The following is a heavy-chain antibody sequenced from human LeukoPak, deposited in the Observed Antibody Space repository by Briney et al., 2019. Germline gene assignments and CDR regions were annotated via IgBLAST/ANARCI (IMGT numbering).Heavy chain of an antibody. D-gene: IGHD6-13*01. CDR2: ISGSGGST. V-gene: IGHV3-23*01. Sequence: GGSLRLSCAASGFTVSSNYMSWVRQAPGKGLEWVSAISGSGGSTYFADSVKGRVAISRDNSKNTLDLQMNSLRVEDTAVYYCAKSQSSGWSYNYYYGMDVWGQGTTVSVPS. CDR1: GFTVSSNY. J-gene: IGHJ6*02. CDR3: AKSQSSGWSYNYYYGMDV.